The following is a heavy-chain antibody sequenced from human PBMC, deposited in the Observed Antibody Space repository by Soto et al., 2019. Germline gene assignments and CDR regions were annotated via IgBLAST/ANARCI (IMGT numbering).Heavy chain of an antibody. CDR2: INAGNGNT. V-gene: IGHV1-3*01. Sequence: QVQLVQSGAEVKKPGASVKVSCKASGYTFTSYAMHWVRQAPGQRLEWMGWINAGNGNTKYSQKFQGRVTITRDTAARTANMELSSLRSEDTAVDYCARELGGWPDYWGQGTLVTVSS. J-gene: IGHJ4*02. CDR1: GYTFTSYA. CDR3: ARELGGWPDY. D-gene: IGHD2-15*01.